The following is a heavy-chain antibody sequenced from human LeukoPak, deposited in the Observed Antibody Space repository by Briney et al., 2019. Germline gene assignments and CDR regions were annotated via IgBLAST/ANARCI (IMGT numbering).Heavy chain of an antibody. CDR2: IIPTLEIA. D-gene: IGHD5-18*01. V-gene: IGHV1-69*04. CDR1: GGTFSSYA. J-gene: IGHJ4*02. Sequence: ASVKVSFKASGGTFSSYAITWVRQGPGQGLEWMGRIIPTLEIANYAQKFQGRVTITADKSTSTAYMELSSLRPEDTAVYYCARVLSGSWLWFWGQGTLVTVSS. CDR3: ARVLSGSWLWF.